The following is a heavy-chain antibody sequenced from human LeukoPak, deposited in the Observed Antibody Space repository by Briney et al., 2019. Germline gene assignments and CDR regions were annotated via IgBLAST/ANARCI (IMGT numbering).Heavy chain of an antibody. V-gene: IGHV1-69*05. CDR2: IIPIFGTA. Sequence: SVKVSCKASGGTFSSYAISWVRQAPGQGLEWMGGIIPIFGTANYAQKFQGRVTITTDESTSTAYMELSSLRPEDTAVYYCCIGTSADYDFWSGYSQKMYYYYMDVWGKGTTVTVSS. CDR3: CIGTSADYDFWSGYSQKMYYYYMDV. CDR1: GGTFSSYA. D-gene: IGHD3-3*01. J-gene: IGHJ6*03.